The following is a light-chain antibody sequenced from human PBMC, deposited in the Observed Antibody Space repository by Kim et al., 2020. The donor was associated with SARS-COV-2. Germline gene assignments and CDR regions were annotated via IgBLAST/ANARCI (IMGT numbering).Light chain of an antibody. CDR3: SSYTSSSTWV. V-gene: IGLV2-14*01. J-gene: IGLJ3*02. CDR1: SSDVGGYNY. CDR2: AVS. Sequence: QSALTQPASVSGSPGQSITISCTGTSSDVGGYNYVSWYLQHPGKAPKLMIYAVSKRPSGVSNRFSGSKSGNTASLTISGLQAEDEADYYCSSYTSSSTWVFGGGTQLTVL.